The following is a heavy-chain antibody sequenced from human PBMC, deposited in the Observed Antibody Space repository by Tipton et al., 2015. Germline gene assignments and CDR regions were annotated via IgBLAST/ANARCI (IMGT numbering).Heavy chain of an antibody. Sequence: LRLSCAVYTDSFSGYYWTWIRQPPGKGLEWIGEINHSGGTNYNPSLKSRVTLSVDTPKNEFSLNLTSVTAADTAVYYCARGGWLQLGWFDPWGQGTLVPVSS. CDR2: INHSGGT. D-gene: IGHD5-24*01. CDR1: TDSFSGYY. V-gene: IGHV4-34*01. CDR3: ARGGWLQLGWFDP. J-gene: IGHJ5*02.